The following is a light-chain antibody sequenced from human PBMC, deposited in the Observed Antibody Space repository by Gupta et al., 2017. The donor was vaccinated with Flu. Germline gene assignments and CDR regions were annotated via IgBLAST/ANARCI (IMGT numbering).Light chain of an antibody. CDR1: QSVDSN. V-gene: IGKV3-15*01. Sequence: IVMTQSPAALSVSPGERATLSCRASQSVDSNLAWYQQQPGRAPRLLIYGASTRATGITARFSGSGSGTEFTLPISSLQSEDFAIYYCQQYNNWPPNSFGQGTKLEIK. J-gene: IGKJ2*03. CDR2: GAS. CDR3: QQYNNWPPNS.